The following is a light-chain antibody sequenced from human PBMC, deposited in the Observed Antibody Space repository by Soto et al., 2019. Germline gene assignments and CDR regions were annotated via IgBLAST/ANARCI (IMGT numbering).Light chain of an antibody. Sequence: EIALTQSPGTLSLSPGERATLSCRASQTLSNSFIAWYQHKPGQAPRLLVYDTSTRATGIPARYSGSRSGTEFTLTISSLQPADFATYFCQQYNSFSRTFGQGTRVDIK. V-gene: IGKV3-20*01. CDR1: QTLSNSF. J-gene: IGKJ1*01. CDR3: QQYNSFSRT. CDR2: DTS.